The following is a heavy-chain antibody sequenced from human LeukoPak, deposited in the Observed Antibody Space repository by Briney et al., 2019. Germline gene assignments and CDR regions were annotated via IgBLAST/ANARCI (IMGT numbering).Heavy chain of an antibody. J-gene: IGHJ5*02. D-gene: IGHD3-9*01. CDR2: IYYSGST. CDR3: ASVHFYWVMPWA. Sequence: SETLSLTCTVSGGSVSSGSYYWSWLRQPPGKGLERIGYIYYSGSTNYNPSLKSRVTISVDTSKNQFSLKLSSVTAADTAVYYCASVHFYWVMPWAWGQGTLVTVSS. V-gene: IGHV4-61*01. CDR1: GGSVSSGSYY.